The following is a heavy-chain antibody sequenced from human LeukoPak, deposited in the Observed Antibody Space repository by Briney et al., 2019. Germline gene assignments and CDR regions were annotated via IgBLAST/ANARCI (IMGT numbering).Heavy chain of an antibody. Sequence: GGSLRLSCAASGFIFSDYYMTWIRQAPGKGLEWLSYISGSGSDTNYADSVKGRFTTSRDNSKNTLYLQMNSLRGEDTAVYYCAKGRDSWSNKIVYWGQGTLVTVSS. J-gene: IGHJ4*02. CDR2: ISGSGSDT. V-gene: IGHV3-11*06. CDR3: AKGRDSWSNKIVY. CDR1: GFIFSDYY. D-gene: IGHD3-3*01.